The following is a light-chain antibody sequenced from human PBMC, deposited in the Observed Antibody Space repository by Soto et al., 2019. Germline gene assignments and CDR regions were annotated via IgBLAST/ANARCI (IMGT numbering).Light chain of an antibody. CDR3: SSSTSSNTLV. CDR1: KNDIGSSDY. CDR2: GVS. Sequence: QSALTQPASVSASPGQSITISCTGGKNDIGSSDYVSWYQQHPGKAPKLIIYGVSNRPSGTSDRFSGSKSGNTASLTISGLQAEDEADYYCSSSTSSNTLVFGGGTKLTVL. V-gene: IGLV2-14*01. J-gene: IGLJ3*02.